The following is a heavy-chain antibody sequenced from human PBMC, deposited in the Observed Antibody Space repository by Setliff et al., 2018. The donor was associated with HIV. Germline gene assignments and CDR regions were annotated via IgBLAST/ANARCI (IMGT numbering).Heavy chain of an antibody. J-gene: IGHJ4*02. V-gene: IGHV3-33*01. CDR1: GFTFSNFG. CDR3: ARLYGDSNYFDY. CDR2: IWFDGSNK. D-gene: IGHD4-17*01. Sequence: GGSLSLSCAPSGFTFSNFGMNWVRQAPGKGLEWVAVIWFDGSNKYYADSVKGRFTISRDNSKNTLYLQMNSLRAEDTAVYYCARLYGDSNYFDYWGQGTLVTVSS.